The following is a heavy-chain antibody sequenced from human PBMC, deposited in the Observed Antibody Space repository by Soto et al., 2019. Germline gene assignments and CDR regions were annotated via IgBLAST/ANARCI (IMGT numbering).Heavy chain of an antibody. CDR1: GFTFSSYS. V-gene: IGHV3-21*01. CDR2: ISSSSSYI. D-gene: IGHD3-22*01. J-gene: IGHJ4*02. Sequence: PGGSLRLSCAASGFTFSSYSMNWVRQAPGKGLEWVSSISSSSSYIYYADSVKGRFTISRDNAENSLYLQMNSLRAEDTAVYYCARDRRVGYYDSSGYYRAWYFDYWGQGTLVTVSS. CDR3: ARDRRVGYYDSSGYYRAWYFDY.